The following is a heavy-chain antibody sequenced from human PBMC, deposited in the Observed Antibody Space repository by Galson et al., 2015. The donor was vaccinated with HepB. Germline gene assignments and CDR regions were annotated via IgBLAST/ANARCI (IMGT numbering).Heavy chain of an antibody. CDR3: ARARSSGYYLDF. CDR2: TYYKSKWYN. V-gene: IGHV6-1*01. D-gene: IGHD3-22*01. CDR1: GDSLSSNNAA. J-gene: IGHJ4*02. Sequence: CAISGDSLSSNNAAWNWLRQSPSRGLEWLGRTYYKSKWYNDYAVSAKSRITVNPDTSKNQFSLQLNSVTPDDTAVYFCARARSSGYYLDFWGQGTRVTVSS.